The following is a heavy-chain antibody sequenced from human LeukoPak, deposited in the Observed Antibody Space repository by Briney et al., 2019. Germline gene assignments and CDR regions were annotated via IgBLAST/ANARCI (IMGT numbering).Heavy chain of an antibody. D-gene: IGHD3-9*01. CDR1: GYTFTSYG. J-gene: IGHJ5*02. Sequence: ASVKVSCKASGYTFTSYGISWVRQAPGQGLEWMGWISAYNRNTNYAQKLQGRVTMTTDTSTSTAYMELRSLRSDDTAVYYCARDKDILTGYPTGDWFDPWGQGTPVTVSS. V-gene: IGHV1-18*04. CDR2: ISAYNRNT. CDR3: ARDKDILTGYPTGDWFDP.